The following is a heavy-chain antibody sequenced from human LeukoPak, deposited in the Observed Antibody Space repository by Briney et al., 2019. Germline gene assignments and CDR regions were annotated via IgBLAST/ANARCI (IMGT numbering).Heavy chain of an antibody. D-gene: IGHD1-1*01. CDR2: ISYDGSNK. CDR3: ARDRTTTTRDFGY. CDR1: GFTFSSYA. Sequence: GGSLRLSCAASGFTFSSYAMHWVRQAPGKGLEWVAVISYDGSNKYYADSVKGRFTISRDNSKNTLYLQMNSLRVEDTAVYYCARDRTTTTRDFGYWGQGTLVTVSS. V-gene: IGHV3-30-3*01. J-gene: IGHJ4*02.